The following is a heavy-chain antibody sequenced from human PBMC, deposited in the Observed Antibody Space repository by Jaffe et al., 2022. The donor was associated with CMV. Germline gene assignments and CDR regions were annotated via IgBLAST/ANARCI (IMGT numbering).Heavy chain of an antibody. D-gene: IGHD6-6*01. Sequence: QVQLVQSGAEVKKPGASVKVSCKASGYTFTGYYMHWVRQAPGQGLEWMGWINPNSGGTNYAQKFQGRVTMTRDTSISTAYMELSRLRSDDTAVYYCARVRTWGARQLDWFDPWGQGTLVTVSS. CDR1: GYTFTGYY. V-gene: IGHV1-2*02. CDR3: ARVRTWGARQLDWFDP. CDR2: INPNSGGT. J-gene: IGHJ5*02.